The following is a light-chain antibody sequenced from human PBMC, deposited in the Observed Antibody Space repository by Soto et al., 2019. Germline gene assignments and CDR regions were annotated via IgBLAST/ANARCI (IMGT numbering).Light chain of an antibody. Sequence: DIVLTQTRLSSPVTLGQPASISCRSSQSLVHIDGNTYFNWLQQRPGQPPRLLIYKISNRFPGVPDSFSGSGAGTDFPLKISRVEAEDVGVYYCMQATQSYTFGQGTRLEIK. CDR2: KIS. CDR3: MQATQSYT. J-gene: IGKJ2*01. V-gene: IGKV2-24*01. CDR1: QSLVHIDGNTY.